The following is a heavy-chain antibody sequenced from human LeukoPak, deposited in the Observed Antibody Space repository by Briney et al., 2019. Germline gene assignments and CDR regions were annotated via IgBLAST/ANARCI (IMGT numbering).Heavy chain of an antibody. V-gene: IGHV4-4*07. CDR3: ARTPIYYYDNSGYYN. CDR2: IYTSGST. CDR1: GGSISSSNW. J-gene: IGHJ4*02. Sequence: SETLSLTCAVSGGSISSSNWWSWIRQPAGKGLEWIGLIYTSGSTNYNPSLKSRVTMSVDTSKNQFSLKLSSVTAADTAVYFCARTPIYYYDNSGYYNWGQGTLVTVSS. D-gene: IGHD3-22*01.